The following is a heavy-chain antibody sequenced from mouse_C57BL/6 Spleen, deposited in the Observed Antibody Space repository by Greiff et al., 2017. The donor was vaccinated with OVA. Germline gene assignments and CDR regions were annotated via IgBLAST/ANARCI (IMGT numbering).Heavy chain of an antibody. CDR2: IDPNSGGT. V-gene: IGHV1-72*01. Sequence: QVHVKQPGAELVKPGASVKLSCKASGYTFTSYWMHWVKQRPGRGLEWIGRIDPNSGGTKYNEKFKSKATLTVDKPSSTAYMQLSSLTSEDSAVYYCASCYDYEGDFDYWGQGTTLTVSS. J-gene: IGHJ2*01. CDR1: GYTFTSYW. D-gene: IGHD2-4*01. CDR3: ASCYDYEGDFDY.